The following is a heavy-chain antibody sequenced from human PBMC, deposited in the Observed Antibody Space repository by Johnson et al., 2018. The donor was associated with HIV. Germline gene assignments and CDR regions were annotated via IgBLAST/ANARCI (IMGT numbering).Heavy chain of an antibody. V-gene: IGHV3-66*01. Sequence: VQLVESGGGLVQPGGSLRLSCGASGFTVSGNYMNWVRQAPGKGLEWVSVIYSDESTYYADSVQGRFTLSRDNSQNMVYLQMNSLRAEDTAMYYCAKARSLLDYGGFDAFDIWGQGTMVTVSS. J-gene: IGHJ3*02. D-gene: IGHD4-23*01. CDR1: GFTVSGNY. CDR2: IYSDEST. CDR3: AKARSLLDYGGFDAFDI.